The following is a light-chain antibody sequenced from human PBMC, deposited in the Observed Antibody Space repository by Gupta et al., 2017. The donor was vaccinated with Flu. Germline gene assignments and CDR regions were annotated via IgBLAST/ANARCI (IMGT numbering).Light chain of an antibody. CDR1: NSNIGAVYD. CDR3: QSYDVSLICYV. V-gene: IGLV1-40*01. Sequence: QSVLTQPPSASGAPGQRVTISCTGSNSNIGAVYDVQWFQQLPGTAPKLLIYGNINRPSCVPDRFSGSSSGTSASLAITGLQAEDEADYYCQSYDVSLICYVFGTGTKVTVL. J-gene: IGLJ1*01. CDR2: GNI.